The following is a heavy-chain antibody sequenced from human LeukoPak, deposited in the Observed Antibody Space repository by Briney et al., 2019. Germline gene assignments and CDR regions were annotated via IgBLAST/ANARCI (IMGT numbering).Heavy chain of an antibody. V-gene: IGHV4-34*01. CDR1: GGSFSGYY. CDR2: INHSGST. J-gene: IGHJ4*02. CDR3: ATLIDDYVWGSYRYRDYFDY. Sequence: SETLSLTCAVYGGSFSGYYWSWIRQPPEKGLEWIGDINHSGSTNYNPSLKSRVTISVDTSKNQFSLKLSSVTAADTAVYYCATLIDDYVWGSYRYRDYFDYWGQGTLVTVSS. D-gene: IGHD3-16*02.